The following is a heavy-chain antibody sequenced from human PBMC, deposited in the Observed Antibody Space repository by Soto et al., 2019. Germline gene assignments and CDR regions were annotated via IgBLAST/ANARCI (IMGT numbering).Heavy chain of an antibody. Sequence: LRLSCAASGFTFINYNMNWVRQAPGKGLEWISYISSRSNVIYFADSLKGRFTISRDNAKNSLYLQMNSLRDEDTAVYYCARDCGKGYGMDVWGQGTTVTVSS. CDR3: ARDCGKGYGMDV. CDR2: ISSRSNVI. V-gene: IGHV3-48*02. J-gene: IGHJ6*02. CDR1: GFTFINYN.